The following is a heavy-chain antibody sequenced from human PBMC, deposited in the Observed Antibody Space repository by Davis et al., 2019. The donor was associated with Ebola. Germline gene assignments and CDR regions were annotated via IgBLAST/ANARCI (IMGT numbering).Heavy chain of an antibody. D-gene: IGHD6-13*01. V-gene: IGHV4-59*11. CDR1: GGSISSHY. CDR3: ARTPIAAGDYYGMDV. Sequence: PGGSLRLSCTVSGGSISSHYWSWIRQPPGKGLEWIGYIYYSGSTNYNPSLKSRVTISVDTSKNQFSLKLSSVTAADTAVYYCARTPIAAGDYYGMDVWGQGTTVTVSS. J-gene: IGHJ6*02. CDR2: IYYSGST.